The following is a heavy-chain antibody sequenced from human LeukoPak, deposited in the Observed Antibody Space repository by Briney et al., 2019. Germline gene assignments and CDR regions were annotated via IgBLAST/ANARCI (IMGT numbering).Heavy chain of an antibody. D-gene: IGHD2-8*01. CDR3: ARKIRGGIVLMVYVSPGDYYFDY. Sequence: SETLSLTCTVSGYSISSGYYWGWIRQPPGKGLEWIGSIYHSGSTYYNPSLKGRVTISVDTSKNQFSLKLSSVTAADTAVYYCARKIRGGIVLMVYVSPGDYYFDYWGQGTLVTVSS. V-gene: IGHV4-38-2*02. CDR1: GYSISSGYY. J-gene: IGHJ4*02. CDR2: IYHSGST.